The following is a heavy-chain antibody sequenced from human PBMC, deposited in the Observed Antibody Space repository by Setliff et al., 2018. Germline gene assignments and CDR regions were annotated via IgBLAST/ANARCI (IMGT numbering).Heavy chain of an antibody. D-gene: IGHD1-26*01. CDR3: ARVPPKDSGSFYWDAFDI. CDR2: IYYSGRT. V-gene: IGHV4-39*07. CDR1: GGSISSSSYY. Sequence: SETLSLTCTVSGGSISSSSYYWGWIRQPPGKGLEWIGSIYYSGRTYYKPSHKSRVTISVDTSKNQFSLKLSSVTAADTAVYYCARVPPKDSGSFYWDAFDIWGQGTMVTVSS. J-gene: IGHJ3*02.